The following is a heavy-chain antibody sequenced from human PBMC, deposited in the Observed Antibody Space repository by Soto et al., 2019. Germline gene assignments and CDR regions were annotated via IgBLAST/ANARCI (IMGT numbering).Heavy chain of an antibody. D-gene: IGHD3-16*02. J-gene: IGHJ5*02. CDR1: GGSFSGYY. CDR2: INHSGST. V-gene: IGHV4-34*01. CDR3: ARGARRGSYRYFSSLKVPQVVFDP. Sequence: PSETLSLTCAVYGGSFSGYYWSWIRQPPGKGLEWIGEINHSGSTNYNPSLKSRVTISVDTSKNQFSLKLSSVTAADTAVYYCARGARRGSYRYFSSLKVPQVVFDPWGQGTLVTVSS.